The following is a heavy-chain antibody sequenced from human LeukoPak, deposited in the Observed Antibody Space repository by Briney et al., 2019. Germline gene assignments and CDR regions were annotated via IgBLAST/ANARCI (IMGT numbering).Heavy chain of an antibody. CDR1: GFTFSSYA. V-gene: IGHV3-30*04. J-gene: IGHJ6*03. D-gene: IGHD2-21*02. CDR3: AREMCGGDCYFGVGYYYYYMDV. Sequence: GGSLRLSCAASGFTFSSYAMHWVRQAPGKGLEWVAVISYDGSNKYYADSVKGRFTISRDNSKNTLYLQMNGLRAEDTAVYYCAREMCGGDCYFGVGYYYYYMDVWGKGTTVTVSS. CDR2: ISYDGSNK.